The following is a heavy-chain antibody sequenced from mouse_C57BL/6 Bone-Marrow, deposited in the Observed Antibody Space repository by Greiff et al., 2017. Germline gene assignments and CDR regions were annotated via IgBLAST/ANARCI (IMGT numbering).Heavy chain of an antibody. D-gene: IGHD1-1*01. Sequence: VQLQQSGSELRRPGSSVKLSCKDFDSEVFPIAYMSWVRQKPGHGFEWIGGILPSIGRTIYGEKFEDKATLDADTLSNTAYLELNSLTSEDSAIYYCARKGNYYGSRGYFDYWGQGTTLTVSS. CDR3: ARKGNYYGSRGYFDY. CDR2: ILPSIGRT. CDR1: DSEVFPIAY. J-gene: IGHJ2*01. V-gene: IGHV15-2*01.